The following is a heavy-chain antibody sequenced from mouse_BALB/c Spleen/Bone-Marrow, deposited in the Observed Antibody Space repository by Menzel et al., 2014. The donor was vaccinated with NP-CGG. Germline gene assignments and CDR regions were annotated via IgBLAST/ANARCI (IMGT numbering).Heavy chain of an antibody. CDR3: ARSGDYGGFDY. Sequence: VKLVESGAELAKPGDSVKMSCKASGYTFTSYWMHWVKQRPGQGLEWIGYINPSTGYTEYNQKFKDKATLTADKSSSTAYMQLSSLTSEDSAVYYCARSGDYGGFDYWGQGTTLTVSS. CDR2: INPSTGYT. CDR1: GYTFTSYW. D-gene: IGHD2-4*01. V-gene: IGHV1-7*01. J-gene: IGHJ2*01.